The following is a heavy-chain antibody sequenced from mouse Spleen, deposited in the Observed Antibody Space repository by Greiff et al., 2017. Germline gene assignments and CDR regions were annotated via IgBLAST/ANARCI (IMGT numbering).Heavy chain of an antibody. CDR2: ISSGGSYT. V-gene: IGHV5-9-3*01. Sequence: EVKVEESGGGLVKPGGSLKLSCAASGFTFSSYAMSWVRQTPEKRLEWVATISSGGSYTYYPDSVKGRFTISRDNAKNTLYLQMSSLRSEDTAMYYCARQPMITTAWFAYWGQGTLVTVSA. J-gene: IGHJ3*01. CDR1: GFTFSSYA. CDR3: ARQPMITTAWFAY. D-gene: IGHD2-4*01.